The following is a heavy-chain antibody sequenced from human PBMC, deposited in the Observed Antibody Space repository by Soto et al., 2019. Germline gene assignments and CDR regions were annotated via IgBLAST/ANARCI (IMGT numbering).Heavy chain of an antibody. CDR3: ARESKQWPNGVFDI. CDR1: GFIVSDNY. J-gene: IGHJ3*02. CDR2: IGSSGSYT. V-gene: IGHV3-11*06. Sequence: PGESLKISCAASGFIVSDNYMSWIRQAPGKGLEWVSYIGSSGSYTNYADSVKGRFTISRDNAKNLLFLQMDSLRAEDTAVYYCARESKQWPNGVFDIWGQGTMVTVSS. D-gene: IGHD6-19*01.